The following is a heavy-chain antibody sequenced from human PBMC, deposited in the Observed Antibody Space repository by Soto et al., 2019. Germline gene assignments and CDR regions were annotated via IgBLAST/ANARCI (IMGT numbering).Heavy chain of an antibody. CDR3: ARINWSTRGSSSDT. CDR2: FYSGGQI. CDR1: GFNVAGKY. J-gene: IGHJ5*02. V-gene: IGHV3-53*01. D-gene: IGHD1-20*01. Sequence: GGSLRLSCAASGFNVAGKYMSWVRQAPGKGLEWVSVFYSGGQIYYSDSVKGRFTISIDNSKNTVILDMNALRAEDTATYYCARINWSTRGSSSDTWGQGTLVTVSS.